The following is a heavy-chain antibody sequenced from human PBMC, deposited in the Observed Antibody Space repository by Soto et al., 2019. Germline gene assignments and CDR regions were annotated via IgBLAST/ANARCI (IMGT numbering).Heavy chain of an antibody. CDR1: GFTFSSYE. J-gene: IGHJ6*02. Sequence: EVQLVESGGGLVQPGGSLRLSCAASGFTFSSYEMNWVRQAPGQGLEWVSYISHSGSTTSYADSVMGRFTISRDDAKNSLYLQMPSLGSEDTAIYFCARSLFGSYCYYYPLDVWGQGTTVTVSS. CDR2: ISHSGSTT. CDR3: ARSLFGSYCYYYPLDV. D-gene: IGHD3-16*01. V-gene: IGHV3-48*03.